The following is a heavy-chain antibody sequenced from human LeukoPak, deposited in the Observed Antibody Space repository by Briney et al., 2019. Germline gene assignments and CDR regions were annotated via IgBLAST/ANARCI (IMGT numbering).Heavy chain of an antibody. CDR3: AIAGYCPNGVCSNWFDP. D-gene: IGHD2-8*01. Sequence: ASVKVSCKASGYTFTGYYMHWVRQAPGQGREWMGWINPNSGGANYAQKLQGRVTMNRDTYISTAYMELSRRRSDDTAVYYCAIAGYCPNGVCSNWFDPWGQGPLVTVSS. J-gene: IGHJ5*02. CDR1: GYTFTGYY. CDR2: INPNSGGA. V-gene: IGHV1-2*02.